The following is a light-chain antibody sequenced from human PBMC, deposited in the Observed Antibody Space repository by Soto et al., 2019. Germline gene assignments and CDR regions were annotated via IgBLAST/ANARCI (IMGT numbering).Light chain of an antibody. CDR1: QSVSSSY. V-gene: IGKV3-20*01. Sequence: EFVLSQSPGTLSLSPGERATLSCRASQSVSSSYLAWYQHKPGQAPRLLMYGASNRATGIPDRFSGWGSGTDFTLTISRLEPEDFAVYYCQQYGTSPQTFGQGTKV. J-gene: IGKJ1*01. CDR2: GAS. CDR3: QQYGTSPQT.